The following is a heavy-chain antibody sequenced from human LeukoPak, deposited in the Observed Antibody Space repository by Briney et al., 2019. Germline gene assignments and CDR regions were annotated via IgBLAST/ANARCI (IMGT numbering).Heavy chain of an antibody. V-gene: IGHV3-7*03. CDR1: AFTFSSYW. J-gene: IGHJ3*02. Sequence: PGGSLRLSCAASAFTFSSYWMSWVRQAPGNGLEWVDNVDQDGREKYYVESMKGRITISRDTAKNSLYLQMNSLRAEDTAVYYCARDYYSYSRGSWAFDIWGQGTMVTVSS. CDR3: ARDYYSYSRGSWAFDI. CDR2: VDQDGREK. D-gene: IGHD3-22*01.